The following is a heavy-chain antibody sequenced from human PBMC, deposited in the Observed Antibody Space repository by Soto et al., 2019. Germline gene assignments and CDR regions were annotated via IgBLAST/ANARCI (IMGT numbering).Heavy chain of an antibody. D-gene: IGHD4-4*01. CDR3: TRHTVDY. Sequence: VQLVESGGGMVQPGKSLRLSCAASGFTFSCSAIHWVRQASGKGLELIGRIRSKANSYATAYAESVKGRFTISRDDSKNTAYLHMNSLKTEDTAVYYCTRHTVDYWGQGTLVTVSS. CDR2: IRSKANSYAT. V-gene: IGHV3-73*01. J-gene: IGHJ4*02. CDR1: GFTFSCSA.